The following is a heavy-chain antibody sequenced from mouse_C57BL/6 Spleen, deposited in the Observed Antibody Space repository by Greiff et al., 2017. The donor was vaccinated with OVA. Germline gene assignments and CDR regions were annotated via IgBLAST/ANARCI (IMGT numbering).Heavy chain of an antibody. D-gene: IGHD2-4*01. CDR3: TRSNLVYYDYSYAKDY. V-gene: IGHV1-5*01. J-gene: IGHJ4*01. CDR2: IYPGNSDT. CDR1: GYTFTSYW. Sequence: VQLRQSGTVLARPGASVKMSCKTSGYTFTSYWMHWVKQRPGQGLEWIGAIYPGNSDTSYNQKFKGKAKLTAVTSASTAYMELSSLTNEDSAVYYCTRSNLVYYDYSYAKDYWGQGTSVTVSS.